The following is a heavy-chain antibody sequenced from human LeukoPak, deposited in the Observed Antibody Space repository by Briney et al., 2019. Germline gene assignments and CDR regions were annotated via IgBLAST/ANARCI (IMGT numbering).Heavy chain of an antibody. CDR2: IYHSGST. CDR1: GGSISSYY. J-gene: IGHJ6*03. V-gene: IGHV4-59*01. CDR3: ARGGSYYYYYMDV. Sequence: PSETLSLTCTVSGGSISSYYWSWIRQPPGKGLEWIGYIYHSGSTNYNPSLKSRVTISVDTSKNQFSLKLSSVTAADTAVYYCARGGSYYYYYMDVWGKGTTVTISS. D-gene: IGHD1-26*01.